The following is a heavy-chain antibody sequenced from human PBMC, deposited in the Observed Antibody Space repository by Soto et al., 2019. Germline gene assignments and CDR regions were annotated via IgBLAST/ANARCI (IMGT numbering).Heavy chain of an antibody. CDR3: ARRPTGTTSRYFDY. V-gene: IGHV4-34*01. J-gene: IGHJ4*02. Sequence: PSETLSLTCAVYGGSFSGYYWSWIRHPPGKGLEWIGEINHSGSTNYNPSLKSRVTISVDTSKNQFSLKLSSVTAADTAVYYCARRPTGTTSRYFDYWGQGTLVTVSS. CDR2: INHSGST. D-gene: IGHD1-7*01. CDR1: GGSFSGYY.